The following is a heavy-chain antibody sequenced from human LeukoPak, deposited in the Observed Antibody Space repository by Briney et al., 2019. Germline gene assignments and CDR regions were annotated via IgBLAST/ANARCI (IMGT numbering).Heavy chain of an antibody. D-gene: IGHD2-15*01. CDR2: ISYDGSNK. CDR3: AKELVVRGYIDY. J-gene: IGHJ4*02. V-gene: IGHV3-30*18. Sequence: ARSLRLSCAVSGFSFSSDGMHWVRQAPGKGMEWVGVISYDGSNKYYADSVKGRFTISTDKSKSTLYLQMNSLRAEDTAVYYCAKELVVRGYIDYWGQGTLVTVSS. CDR1: GFSFSSDG.